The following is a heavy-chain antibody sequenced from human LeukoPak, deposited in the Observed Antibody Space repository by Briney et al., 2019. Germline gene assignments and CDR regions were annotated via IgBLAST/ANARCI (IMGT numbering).Heavy chain of an antibody. Sequence: SQTLSLTCTVSGGSISSYYWSWIRQPPGKGLEWIGYIYYSGSTNYNPSLKSRVTISVDTSKNQFSLKLSSVTAADTAVYYCATGVGAVFDYWGQGTLVTVSS. CDR3: ATGVGAVFDY. V-gene: IGHV4-59*01. D-gene: IGHD1-26*01. J-gene: IGHJ4*02. CDR1: GGSISSYY. CDR2: IYYSGST.